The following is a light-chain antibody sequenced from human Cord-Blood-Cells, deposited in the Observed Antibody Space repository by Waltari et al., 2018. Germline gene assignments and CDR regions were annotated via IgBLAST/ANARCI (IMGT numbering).Light chain of an antibody. J-gene: IGLJ2*01. CDR3: SSYTSSSTLVV. CDR2: DVS. V-gene: IGLV2-14*01. Sequence: QSALTQPASVSGSPGQSITISCTGTSSDVGGYNYVSWYQQHPGKAPKLMIYDVSNRPAGVSNRFSGSKSGSTASLTISGLQAEDEAEYYCSSYTSSSTLVVFGGWTKLTVL. CDR1: SSDVGGYNY.